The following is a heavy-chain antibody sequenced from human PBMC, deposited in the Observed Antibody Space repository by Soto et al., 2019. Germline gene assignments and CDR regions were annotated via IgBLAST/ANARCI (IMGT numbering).Heavy chain of an antibody. V-gene: IGHV3-21*01. CDR1: GFTFSSYS. D-gene: IGHD3-3*01. J-gene: IGHJ3*02. CDR2: ISSSSSYI. CDR3: ARDIHYDFWSYKGAWAFDI. Sequence: EVQLVESGGGLVKPGGSLRLSCAASGFTFSSYSMNWVRQAPGQGLEWVSSISSSSSYIYYADSVKGRFTISRDNAKYSLYLQMNSLRAEDTAVYYCARDIHYDFWSYKGAWAFDIWGQGTMVTVSS.